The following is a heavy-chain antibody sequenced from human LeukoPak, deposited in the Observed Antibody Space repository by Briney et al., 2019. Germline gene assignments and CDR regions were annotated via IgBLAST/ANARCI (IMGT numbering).Heavy chain of an antibody. CDR3: ARSDSGSYPLDY. J-gene: IGHJ4*02. V-gene: IGHV4-59*08. Sequence: PSETLSLTCTVSGGSISSYYWSWIRQPPGKGLEWIGYIYYSGSTNYNPSLKSRVTISVDTSKNQFSLKLSPVTAADTAVYYCARSDSGSYPLDYWGQGTLVTVSS. CDR2: IYYSGST. CDR1: GGSISSYY. D-gene: IGHD1-26*01.